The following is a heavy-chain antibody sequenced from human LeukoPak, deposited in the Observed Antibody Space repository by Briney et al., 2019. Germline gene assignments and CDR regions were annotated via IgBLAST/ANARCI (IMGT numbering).Heavy chain of an antibody. J-gene: IGHJ3*02. Sequence: GSSVKVSCKASGGTFTSHAISWVRQAPGQGLEWMGGIIPIFGTANYAQKFQGRVTITADESTSTAYMELSSLRSEDTAVYYCASSNWNDVPDAFDIWGQGTMVTVSS. CDR2: IIPIFGTA. CDR1: GGTFTSHA. D-gene: IGHD1-1*01. CDR3: ASSNWNDVPDAFDI. V-gene: IGHV1-69*01.